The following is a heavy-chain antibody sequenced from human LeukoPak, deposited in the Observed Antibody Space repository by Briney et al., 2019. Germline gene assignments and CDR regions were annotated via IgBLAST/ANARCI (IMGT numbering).Heavy chain of an antibody. J-gene: IGHJ4*02. CDR3: ARLGDSTSRLYYFDY. D-gene: IGHD6-6*01. CDR2: ISHSGST. CDR1: GGSISSYY. Sequence: PSETLSPTCTVSGGSISSYYWSWIRQPPGKGLEWIGYISHSGSTYYNPSLKSRVTISVDTSKSQFSLKLSSVTAADTAVYYCARLGDSTSRLYYFDYRGQGTLVTVSS. V-gene: IGHV4-59*08.